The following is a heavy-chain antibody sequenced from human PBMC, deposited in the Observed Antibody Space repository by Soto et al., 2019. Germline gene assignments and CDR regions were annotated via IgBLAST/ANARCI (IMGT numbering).Heavy chain of an antibody. J-gene: IGHJ6*02. CDR3: AREREEAFWSGYYTSGMDV. CDR1: GGSISSSSYY. CDR2: IYYSGST. D-gene: IGHD3-3*01. V-gene: IGHV4-39*07. Sequence: SETLSLTCTVSGGSISSSSYYWGWIRQPPGKGLEWIGSIYYSGSTYYNPSLKSRVTISVDTSKNQFSLKLSSVTAADTAVYYCAREREEAFWSGYYTSGMDVWGQGTTVTVSS.